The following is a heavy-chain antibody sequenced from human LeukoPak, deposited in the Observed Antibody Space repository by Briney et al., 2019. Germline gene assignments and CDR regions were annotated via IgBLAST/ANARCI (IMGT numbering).Heavy chain of an antibody. Sequence: GGSLRLSCAASGFTFSSYWMSWVRQAPGKGLEWVANIKQDGSEKYYVDSVKGRFTISRDNAKNSLYLQMNSLRAEDTAVYCCARDGSGSDPPGAFDIWGQGTMVTVSS. V-gene: IGHV3-7*01. CDR1: GFTFSSYW. CDR3: ARDGSGSDPPGAFDI. D-gene: IGHD1-26*01. CDR2: IKQDGSEK. J-gene: IGHJ3*02.